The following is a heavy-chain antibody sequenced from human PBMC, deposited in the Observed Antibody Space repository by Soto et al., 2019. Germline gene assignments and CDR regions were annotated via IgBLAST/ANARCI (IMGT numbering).Heavy chain of an antibody. V-gene: IGHV1-69*01. CDR2: VIPILSTA. J-gene: IGHJ4*02. CDR3: ARLGHPGH. CDR1: GGSLRNSV. Sequence: QVQLVQSGAEVKKPGSSVKVSCTASGGSLRNSVISWVRQAPAQRLEWMGGVIPILSTANYTQKFQGRVTMTADEATSTAYMDLSRLSPDDTAVYYCARLGHPGHWGPGTLVIVSS.